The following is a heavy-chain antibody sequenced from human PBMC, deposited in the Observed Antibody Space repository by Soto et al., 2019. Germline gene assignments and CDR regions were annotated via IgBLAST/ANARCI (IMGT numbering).Heavy chain of an antibody. CDR3: ARDPGPRAAAIRGLGWFDP. V-gene: IGHV3-7*03. CDR1: GFTFGSYW. D-gene: IGHD2-2*01. CDR2: IKMDASEK. Sequence: GGSLRLSCAASGFTFGSYWMSWVRQAPGKGLEWLATIKMDASEKKYVDSVKGRFTMSRDNAKNSLYLRMNGLRAEDTAVYYCARDPGPRAAAIRGLGWFDPWGQGTLVTVS. J-gene: IGHJ5*02.